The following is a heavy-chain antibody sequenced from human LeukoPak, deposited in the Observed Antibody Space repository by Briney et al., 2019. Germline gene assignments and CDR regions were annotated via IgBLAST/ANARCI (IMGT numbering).Heavy chain of an antibody. Sequence: PSETLSLTCAVYGGSFSGYYWSWIHQPPGKGLEWVGRIKSKTDGGTTDYAAPGKGRFTISRDDSKNTLYLQMNSLKTEDTAVYYCTTDSLLLWFGDLWFDPWGQGTLVTVSS. D-gene: IGHD3-10*01. CDR2: IKSKTDGGTT. CDR1: GGSFSGYY. J-gene: IGHJ5*02. V-gene: IGHV3-15*01. CDR3: TTDSLLLWFGDLWFDP.